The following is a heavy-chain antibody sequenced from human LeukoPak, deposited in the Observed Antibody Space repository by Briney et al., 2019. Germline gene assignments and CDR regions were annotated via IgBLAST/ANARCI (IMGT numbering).Heavy chain of an antibody. CDR3: ARDIYYLVSNYYYGMDV. CDR2: ISYDGSNK. V-gene: IGHV3-30*03. CDR1: GFTFSSYG. J-gene: IGHJ6*02. Sequence: LTGGSLRLSCAASGFTFSSYGMHWVRQAPGEGLEWVAVISYDGSNKYYADSVKGRFTISRDNSKNTLYLQMNSLRAEDTAVYYCARDIYYLVSNYYYGMDVWGQGTTVTVSS. D-gene: IGHD3-10*01.